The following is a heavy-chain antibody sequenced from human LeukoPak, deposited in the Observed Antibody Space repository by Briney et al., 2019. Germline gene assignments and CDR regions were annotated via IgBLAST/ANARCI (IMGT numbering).Heavy chain of an antibody. D-gene: IGHD6-6*01. J-gene: IGHJ6*02. CDR2: IIPIFGTA. Sequence: SVKVSCKASGGTFSSYAISWVRQAPGQELEWMGGIIPIFGTANYAQKFQGRVTITADESTSTAYMELSSLRSEDTAVYYCARGSRARMGSRYYYYYGMDVWGQGTTVTVSS. V-gene: IGHV1-69*13. CDR3: ARGSRARMGSRYYYYYGMDV. CDR1: GGTFSSYA.